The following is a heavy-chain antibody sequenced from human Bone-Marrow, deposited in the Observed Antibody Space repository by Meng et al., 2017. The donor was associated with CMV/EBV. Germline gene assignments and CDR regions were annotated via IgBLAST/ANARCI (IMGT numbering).Heavy chain of an antibody. V-gene: IGHV1-18*01. CDR1: GYTFTSYG. CDR2: ISAYNGNT. CDR3: ARDGPFGELFLYFDY. Sequence: QVHAGQSGAEVKKPGAAVKVSCKASGYTFTSYGISWVRQAPGQGLEWMGWISAYNGNTNYAQKLQGRVTMTTDTSTSTAYMELRSLRSDDTAVYYCARDGPFGELFLYFDYWGQGTLVTVSS. D-gene: IGHD3-10*01. J-gene: IGHJ4*02.